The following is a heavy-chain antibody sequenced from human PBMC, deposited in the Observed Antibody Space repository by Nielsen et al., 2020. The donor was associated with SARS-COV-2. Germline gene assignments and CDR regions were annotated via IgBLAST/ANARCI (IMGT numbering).Heavy chain of an antibody. V-gene: IGHV3-11*01. J-gene: IGHJ3*02. Sequence: LRQMPGKGLEWVSYISSSGSTIYYADSVKGRFTISRDNAKNSLYLQMNSLRAEDTAVYYCASYYYGSGSHTLIGAFDIWGQGTMVTVSS. CDR3: ASYYYGSGSHTLIGAFDI. D-gene: IGHD3-10*01. CDR2: ISSSGSTI.